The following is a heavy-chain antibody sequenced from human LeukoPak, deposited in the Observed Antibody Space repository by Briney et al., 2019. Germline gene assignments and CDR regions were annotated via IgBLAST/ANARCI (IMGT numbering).Heavy chain of an antibody. Sequence: PSETLSLTCTVSGGSISSYYWSWIRQPPGKGLEWIGYIYYSGSTNYNPSLKGRVTISVDTSKNQFSLKLSSVTAADTAVYYCARHRGFITIFPHFDYWGQGTLVTVSS. J-gene: IGHJ4*02. D-gene: IGHD3-9*01. CDR2: IYYSGST. CDR3: ARHRGFITIFPHFDY. V-gene: IGHV4-59*08. CDR1: GGSISSYY.